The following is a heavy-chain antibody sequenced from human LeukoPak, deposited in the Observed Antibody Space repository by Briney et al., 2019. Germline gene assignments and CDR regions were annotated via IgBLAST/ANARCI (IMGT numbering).Heavy chain of an antibody. CDR2: INPNSGGT. J-gene: IGHJ4*02. CDR3: ASSNSGSYYTNY. Sequence: GASVKVSCKASGYTFTGYYMHWVRQAPGQGLEWMGRINPNSGGTNYAQKFQGRVTMTRDTSISTAYMELSRLRSDDTAVHYCASSNSGSYYTNYWGQGTLVTVSS. D-gene: IGHD1-26*01. V-gene: IGHV1-2*06. CDR1: GYTFTGYY.